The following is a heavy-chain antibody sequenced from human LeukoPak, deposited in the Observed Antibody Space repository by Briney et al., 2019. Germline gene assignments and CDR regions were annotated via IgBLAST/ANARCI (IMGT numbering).Heavy chain of an antibody. V-gene: IGHV3-74*01. CDR1: GFTFSSYW. Sequence: GGSLRLSCAASGFTFSSYWMHWVRQAPGKGLEWVSRISPDGSTTGHADSVKGRFTTSRDNAKNTLFLQMNSLRAEDTAVYYCTRDFDFSSAIWGQGTLVTVSS. CDR3: TRDFDFSSAI. CDR2: ISPDGSTT. J-gene: IGHJ4*02. D-gene: IGHD3-3*01.